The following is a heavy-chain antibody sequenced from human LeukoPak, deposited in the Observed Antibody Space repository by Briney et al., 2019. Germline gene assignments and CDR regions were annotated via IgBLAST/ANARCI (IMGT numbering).Heavy chain of an antibody. CDR1: GFTFDDYA. Sequence: PGGSLRLSCAASGFTFDDYAMHWVRHAPGKGLEWVSGISWSSGSIGYADSVKGRFTISRDNAKNSLYLQMNSLRAEDTAVYYCAREKLYYDYVWGSYRESYSFDSWGQGTLVTVSS. V-gene: IGHV3-9*01. CDR2: ISWSSGSI. D-gene: IGHD3-16*02. CDR3: AREKLYYDYVWGSYRESYSFDS. J-gene: IGHJ4*02.